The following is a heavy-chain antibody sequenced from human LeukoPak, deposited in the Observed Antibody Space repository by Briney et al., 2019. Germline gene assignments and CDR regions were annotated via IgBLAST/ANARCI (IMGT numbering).Heavy chain of an antibody. Sequence: PGGSLRLSCAASGLTFSNYAMSWLRQAPGKGLEGVSGISGSAFSTDYADSVKGRFTISRDNSRNTLYLQMNSLRGDDTAVYYCVKGLGVADNWGQGTLVTVSS. J-gene: IGHJ4*02. CDR2: ISGSAFST. CDR1: GLTFSNYA. CDR3: VKGLGVADN. V-gene: IGHV3-23*01. D-gene: IGHD3-10*01.